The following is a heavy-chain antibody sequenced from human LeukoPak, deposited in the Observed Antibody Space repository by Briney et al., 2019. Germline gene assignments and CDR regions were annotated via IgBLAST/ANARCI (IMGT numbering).Heavy chain of an antibody. Sequence: SETLSFTCTVSGGSISSSSYYWGCIRQPPGKGLEWIGSIYYSVSTYYNPSLNSRVTISVDTSKNQFSLKLSSVTAADTAVYYCAREDIVVVPAARSYYYYGMDVWGQGTTVTVSS. J-gene: IGHJ6*02. CDR3: AREDIVVVPAARSYYYYGMDV. D-gene: IGHD2-2*01. CDR2: IYYSVST. V-gene: IGHV4-39*02. CDR1: GGSISSSSYY.